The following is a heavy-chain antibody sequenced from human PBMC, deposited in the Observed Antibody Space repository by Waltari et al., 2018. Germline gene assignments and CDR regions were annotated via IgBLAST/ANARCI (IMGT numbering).Heavy chain of an antibody. CDR3: ARMRSGVLSSWFYYFDY. V-gene: IGHV1-69*02. CDR1: GGTFSSYT. Sequence: QVQLVQSGAEVKKPGSSVKVSCTASGGTFSSYTIRWVRQAPGQGLEWMGRIIPILGIANYAQKFQGRVTITADKSTSTAYMELSSLRSEDTAVYYCARMRSGVLSSWFYYFDYWGQGTLVTVSS. D-gene: IGHD6-13*01. J-gene: IGHJ4*02. CDR2: IIPILGIA.